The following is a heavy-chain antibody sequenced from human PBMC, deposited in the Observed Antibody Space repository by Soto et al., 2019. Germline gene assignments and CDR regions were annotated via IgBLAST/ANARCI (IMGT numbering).Heavy chain of an antibody. D-gene: IGHD5-12*01. CDR2: IYYSGST. J-gene: IGHJ5*02. CDR1: GGSISSYY. Sequence: ETLSLTCTVSGGSISSYYWSWIRQPPGKGLEWIGYIYYSGSTNYNPSLKSRVTISVDTSKNQFSLKLSSVTAADTAVSYCAREWTSGNWFDPWGQGTLVTVSS. CDR3: AREWTSGNWFDP. V-gene: IGHV4-59*01.